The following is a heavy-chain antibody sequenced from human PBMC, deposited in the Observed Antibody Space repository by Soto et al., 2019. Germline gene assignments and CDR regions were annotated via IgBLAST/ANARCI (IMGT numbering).Heavy chain of an antibody. J-gene: IGHJ5*02. CDR3: ARLHCDSPNCVPLDP. V-gene: IGHV4-39*01. CDR2: IYYSGTS. CDR1: GGSIRDDRYY. Sequence: QLQLPESGPGLVKPSETLSLTCTVSGGSIRDDRYYWGWIRQPPGKGLEWIGSIYYSGTSSYNPSLKRRVTRSVDTSKTQLSLRLSSVTAADTAVYYCARLHCDSPNCVPLDPWGQGTLVIVSS. D-gene: IGHD2-2*01.